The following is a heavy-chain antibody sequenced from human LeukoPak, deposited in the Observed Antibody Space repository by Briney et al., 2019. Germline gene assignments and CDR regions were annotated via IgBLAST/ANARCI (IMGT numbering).Heavy chain of an antibody. V-gene: IGHV4-31*03. Sequence: SETLSLTCTVSDGSISSGGYYWSWIRQHPGKGLEWIGYIYYSGSTYYNPSLKSRVTISVDTSKNQFSLKLSSVTAADTAVYYCARAISLQYCSGGSCPNSDAFDIWGQGTMVTVSS. D-gene: IGHD2-15*01. CDR2: IYYSGST. CDR3: ARAISLQYCSGGSCPNSDAFDI. CDR1: DGSISSGGYY. J-gene: IGHJ3*02.